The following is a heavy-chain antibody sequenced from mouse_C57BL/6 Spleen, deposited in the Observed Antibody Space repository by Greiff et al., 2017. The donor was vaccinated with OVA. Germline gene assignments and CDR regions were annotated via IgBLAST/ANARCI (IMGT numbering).Heavy chain of an antibody. Sequence: VQLQQSGPELVKPGASVKISCKASGYTFTDYYMNWVKQSHGKSLEWIGDINPNNGGTSYNQKFKGKATLTVDKSSSTAYMELRSLTSEDSAVSYCARSSGAMDYWGQGPSVTVSS. CDR3: ARSSGAMDY. D-gene: IGHD3-2*02. CDR1: GYTFTDYY. J-gene: IGHJ4*01. CDR2: INPNNGGT. V-gene: IGHV1-26*01.